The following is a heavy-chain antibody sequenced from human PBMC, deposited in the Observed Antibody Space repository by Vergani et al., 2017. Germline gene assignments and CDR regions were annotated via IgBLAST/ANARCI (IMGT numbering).Heavy chain of an antibody. CDR2: ISYDGSNK. J-gene: IGHJ6*02. CDR1: GFTFSSYG. V-gene: IGHV3-30*03. D-gene: IGHD6-19*01. CDR3: ATSPEKQWLAPYYYYCGMDV. Sequence: QVQLVESGGGVVQPGRSLRLSCAASGFTFSSYGMHWVRQAPGKGLEWVAVISYDGSNKYYADSVKGRFTISRDNSKNTLYLQMNSLRAEDTAVYYCATSPEKQWLAPYYYYCGMDVWGQGTTVTVSS.